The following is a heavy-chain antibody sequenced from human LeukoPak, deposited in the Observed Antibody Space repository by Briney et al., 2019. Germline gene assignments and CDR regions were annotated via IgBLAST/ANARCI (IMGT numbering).Heavy chain of an antibody. CDR1: GYTFTSYD. CDR3: ARGGRPADY. J-gene: IGHJ4*02. V-gene: IGHV1-8*01. CDR2: ITPANAKT. Sequence: ASVKASCKASGYTFTSYDFYWVRQATGQGLEWMGWITPANAKTGYAQKFQGRLTITRNTSISTVYMELSTLRSEDTAVYYCARGGRPADYWGQGTLVTVSS.